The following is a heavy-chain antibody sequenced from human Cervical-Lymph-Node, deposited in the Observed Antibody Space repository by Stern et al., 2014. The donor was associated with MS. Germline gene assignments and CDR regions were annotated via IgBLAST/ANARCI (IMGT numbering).Heavy chain of an antibody. D-gene: IGHD3-10*01. CDR3: AHRRGVFGFYP. CDR2: FYWDDDK. CDR1: GFSLNTTGVT. Sequence: VTLKESGPTVVKPTQTLTLTCTFSGFSLNTTGVTVGWIRQPPGEALEWLALFYWDDDKRYSPSLKTRLTITKDTSRNQVVLTMTNMDPVDTGTYFCAHRRGVFGFYPWGPGTLVTVSS. J-gene: IGHJ5*02. V-gene: IGHV2-5*02.